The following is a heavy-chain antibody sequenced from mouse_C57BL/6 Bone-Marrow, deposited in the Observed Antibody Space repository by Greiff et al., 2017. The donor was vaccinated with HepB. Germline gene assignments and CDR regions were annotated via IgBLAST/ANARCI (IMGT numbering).Heavy chain of an antibody. CDR1: GFTFTDYY. J-gene: IGHJ2*01. D-gene: IGHD2-1*01. Sequence: EVKLMESGGGLVQPGGSLSLSCAASGFTFTDYYMSWVRQLPGKALEWLGFIRNKANGYTTEYIASVKGRFTISSDNSQSILYLQMNALRAEDSATYYCARYKNGNYPFDYWGQGTTLTVSS. CDR3: ARYKNGNYPFDY. V-gene: IGHV7-3*01. CDR2: IRNKANGYTT.